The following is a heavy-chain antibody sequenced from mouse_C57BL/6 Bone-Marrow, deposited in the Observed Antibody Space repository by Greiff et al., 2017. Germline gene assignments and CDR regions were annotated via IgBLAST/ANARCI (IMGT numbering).Heavy chain of an antibody. CDR3: ARDRSMDY. CDR2: ISSGGSYT. V-gene: IGHV5-6*01. Sequence: EVQLQESGGDLVKPGGSLKLSCAASGFTFSSYGMSWVRQTPDKRLEWVATISSGGSYTYYPDSVKGRFTISRDNAKNTLYLQMSSLKSEDTAMYYCARDRSMDYWGQGTSVTVSS. CDR1: GFTFSSYG. J-gene: IGHJ4*01.